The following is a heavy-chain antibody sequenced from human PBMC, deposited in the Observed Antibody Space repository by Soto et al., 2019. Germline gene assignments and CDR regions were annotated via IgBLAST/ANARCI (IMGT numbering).Heavy chain of an antibody. V-gene: IGHV4-31*03. J-gene: IGHJ5*02. Sequence: ASETLSLTCTVSGGSISSGGYYWSWIRQHPGKGLEWIGYIYYSGSTYYNPSLKSRVTISVDTSKNQFSLKLSSVTAADTAVYYCARVVVVVAATRNHWFDPWGQGTLVTVSS. D-gene: IGHD2-15*01. CDR3: ARVVVVVAATRNHWFDP. CDR2: IYYSGST. CDR1: GGSISSGGYY.